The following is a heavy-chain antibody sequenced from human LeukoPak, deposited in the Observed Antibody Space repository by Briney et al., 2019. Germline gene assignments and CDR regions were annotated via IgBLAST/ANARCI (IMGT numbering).Heavy chain of an antibody. CDR1: GFTFSSYS. Sequence: PGGSLRLSCAASGFTFSSYSMHWVRQAPGKGLEWVAVISYDGSNKYYADSVKGRFTISRDNSKNTLYVQMNSLRAEDTAVYYCAKGIDYDFWSGPGPIDYWGQGTLVTVSS. CDR3: AKGIDYDFWSGPGPIDY. CDR2: ISYDGSNK. J-gene: IGHJ4*02. V-gene: IGHV3-30-3*01. D-gene: IGHD3-3*01.